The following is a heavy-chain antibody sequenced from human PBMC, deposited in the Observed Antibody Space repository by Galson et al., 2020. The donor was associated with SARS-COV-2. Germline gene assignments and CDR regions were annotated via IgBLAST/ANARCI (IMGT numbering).Heavy chain of an antibody. CDR3: TRGYYGDVYYMDV. Sequence: GGSLRLSCAASGFVFNSYWMHWVRQAPGKGLVWVSRSNSDGSSTSYADSVKGRFTISRDNAKNTLYLQMNSLRVEDTAVYYCTRGYYGDVYYMDVWGIGTTVTVSS. D-gene: IGHD4-17*01. CDR1: GFVFNSYW. V-gene: IGHV3-74*01. CDR2: SNSDGSST. J-gene: IGHJ6*03.